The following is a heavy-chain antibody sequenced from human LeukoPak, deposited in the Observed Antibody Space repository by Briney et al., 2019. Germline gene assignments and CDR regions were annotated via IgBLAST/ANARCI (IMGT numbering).Heavy chain of an antibody. CDR3: ARTTTVTTHLDP. D-gene: IGHD4-11*01. CDR1: GYTFTGYY. J-gene: IGHJ5*02. CDR2: INPNSGGT. Sequence: ASVKVSCKASGYTFTGYYMHWVRQAPGQGLEWMGWINPNSGGTNYAQKFQGRVTMTRDTPISTAYMELSRLRSDDTAVYYCARTTTVTTHLDPWGQGTLVTVSS. V-gene: IGHV1-2*02.